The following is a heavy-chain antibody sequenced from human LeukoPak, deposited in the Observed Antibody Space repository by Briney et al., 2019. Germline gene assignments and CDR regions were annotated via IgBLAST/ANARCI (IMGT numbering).Heavy chain of an antibody. CDR3: ARGGSSGWWAYYYYYMDV. V-gene: IGHV1-8*01. D-gene: IGHD6-19*01. J-gene: IGHJ6*03. Sequence: ASVKVSCKASGYTFTRYDINWVRQATGQGLEWMGWMNPNSGNTGYAQKFQGRVTMTRNTSISTAYMELSSLRSEDTAVYYCARGGSSGWWAYYYYYMDVWGKGTTVTISS. CDR1: GYTFTRYD. CDR2: MNPNSGNT.